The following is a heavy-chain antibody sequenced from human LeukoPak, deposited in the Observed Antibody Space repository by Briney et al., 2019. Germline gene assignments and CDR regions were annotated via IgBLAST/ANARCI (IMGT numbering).Heavy chain of an antibody. J-gene: IGHJ4*02. Sequence: SETLSLTCTVSGGSISRGDYYWSWIPQPPGKGVEWIGYIYYGGSTYNNPSLKSRFTISVGTSKNQFSLKLSSVTAADTAVYYCARALISPWGFVYYFDYWGQGTLVTVSS. CDR3: ARALISPWGFVYYFDY. D-gene: IGHD7-27*01. CDR1: GGSISRGDYY. V-gene: IGHV4-30-4*01. CDR2: IYYGGST.